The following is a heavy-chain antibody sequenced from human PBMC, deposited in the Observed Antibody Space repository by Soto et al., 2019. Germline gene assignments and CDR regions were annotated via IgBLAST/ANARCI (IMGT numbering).Heavy chain of an antibody. Sequence: EVQLVESGGGLVKPGGSLRLSCAASGLTFSSYSMNWVRQAPGKGLEWVSSISSSSSYIYYADSVKGRFTISRDNAKNALYLQMNSLRAEDTAVYYCARGRGAAGTDSVQYYGMDVWGQGTTGTVSS. CDR2: ISSSSSYI. CDR3: ARGRGAAGTDSVQYYGMDV. D-gene: IGHD6-13*01. J-gene: IGHJ6*02. CDR1: GLTFSSYS. V-gene: IGHV3-21*01.